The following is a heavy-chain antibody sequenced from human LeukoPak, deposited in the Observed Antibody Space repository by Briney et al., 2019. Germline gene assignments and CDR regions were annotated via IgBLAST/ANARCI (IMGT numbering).Heavy chain of an antibody. CDR2: INHSGGT. J-gene: IGHJ4*02. D-gene: IGHD3-16*02. CDR3: ARVSGIMISLGGVISYFDY. V-gene: IGHV4-34*01. Sequence: SETLSLTCTLYGGSFNDSYWTWIRQPPGKGLEWIGEINHSGGTDYNPALRSRVTISVDPSKNQLSLLLRSMTAADTGVYYCARVSGIMISLGGVISYFDYWGQGTLVTVSS. CDR1: GGSFNDSY.